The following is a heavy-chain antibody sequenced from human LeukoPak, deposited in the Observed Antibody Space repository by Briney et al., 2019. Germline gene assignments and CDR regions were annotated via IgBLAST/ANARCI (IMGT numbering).Heavy chain of an antibody. CDR1: GFTFSSYW. Sequence: AGGSLRLSCAASGFTFSSYWMNWVRQAPGKGLEWVGRIASKTDGGTTDYAAPVKGRFTISRDDSKNTLFLQMNSLKTEDTAVYYCTTGIRGDCGQGTLVTVSS. V-gene: IGHV3-15*04. J-gene: IGHJ4*02. CDR3: TTGIRGD. CDR2: IASKTDGGTT.